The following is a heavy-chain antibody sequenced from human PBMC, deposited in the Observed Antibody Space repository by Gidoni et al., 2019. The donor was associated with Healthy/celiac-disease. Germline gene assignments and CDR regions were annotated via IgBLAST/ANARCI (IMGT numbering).Heavy chain of an antibody. Sequence: EVQLVESGGGLVKPGGSRRLSCAASGFTVRNAWMSWVRQAPGKGLDWVGRIKSKTDGGTTDYAAPVKGRFTISRDDSKNTLYLQMNSLKTEDTAVYYCTTDPNHSNYGRYYFDYWGQGTLVTVSS. D-gene: IGHD4-4*01. J-gene: IGHJ4*02. CDR3: TTDPNHSNYGRYYFDY. V-gene: IGHV3-15*01. CDR1: GFTVRNAW. CDR2: IKSKTDGGTT.